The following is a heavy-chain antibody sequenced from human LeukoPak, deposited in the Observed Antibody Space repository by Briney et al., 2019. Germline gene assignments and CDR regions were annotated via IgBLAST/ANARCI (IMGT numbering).Heavy chain of an antibody. CDR2: MNPNSGNT. D-gene: IGHD3-22*01. CDR3: ASGLAPTYYYDSSGLWDDAFDI. J-gene: IGHJ3*02. V-gene: IGHV1-8*01. Sequence: GASVKVSCKASGYTFTSYDINWVRQATGQGLEWMGWMNPNSGNTGYAQKFQGRVTMTRNTSISTAYMELSSLRSEDTAVYYCASGLAPTYYYDSSGLWDDAFDIWGQGTMVTASS. CDR1: GYTFTSYD.